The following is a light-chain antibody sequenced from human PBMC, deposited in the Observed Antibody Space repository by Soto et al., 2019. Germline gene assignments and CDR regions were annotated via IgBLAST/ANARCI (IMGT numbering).Light chain of an antibody. Sequence: DIQMTQSPSTLSASVGDRVTITCRASQSISSWLAWYQQKPGKAPKVLIYKASNLQSGVPSRFSGSGSGTDFTLTISSLQPDDFATYYCQQCNSYPPTFGHGTTVDIK. J-gene: IGKJ1*01. CDR2: KAS. CDR1: QSISSW. CDR3: QQCNSYPPT. V-gene: IGKV1-5*03.